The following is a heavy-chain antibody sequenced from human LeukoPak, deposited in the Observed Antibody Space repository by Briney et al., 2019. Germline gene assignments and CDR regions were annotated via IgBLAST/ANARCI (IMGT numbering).Heavy chain of an antibody. CDR3: ARGVVGATTGYYYYMDV. V-gene: IGHV4-59*01. CDR2: IYYSGSA. CDR1: GGSISSYY. Sequence: SETLSLTCTASGGSISSYYWSWIRQPPGKGLEWIGYIYYSGSANYNPSLKSRVAISVDTSKNQFSLKLSSVTAADTAVYYCARGVVGATTGYYYYMDVWGKGTTVTISS. D-gene: IGHD1-26*01. J-gene: IGHJ6*03.